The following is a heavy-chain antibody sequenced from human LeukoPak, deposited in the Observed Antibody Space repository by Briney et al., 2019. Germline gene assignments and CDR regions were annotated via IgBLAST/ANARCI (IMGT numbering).Heavy chain of an antibody. Sequence: PGASLRLSCAASGVTFSSYAMSWVRQAPGKGLEWVSGIFAGGGGYTYYADSVKGRFTISRDNSKNTLYLRMDTLRTEDTAVYYCAKGWPGCDDGTCYSHYFDYWGQGALVTVSP. D-gene: IGHD2-15*01. CDR3: AKGWPGCDDGTCYSHYFDY. CDR1: GVTFSSYA. V-gene: IGHV3-23*01. CDR2: IFAGGGGYT. J-gene: IGHJ4*02.